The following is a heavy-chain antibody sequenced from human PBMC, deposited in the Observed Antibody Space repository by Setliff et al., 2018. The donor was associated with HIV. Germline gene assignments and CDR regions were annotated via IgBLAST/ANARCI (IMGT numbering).Heavy chain of an antibody. Sequence: GGSLRLSCAASGFTFNDYTMHWVRQVPGKGLEWVSLINWDGGGRYYADSVRGRFTISRDNSKNSLYLQMNSLRAEDTAVYYCARIPFSGHYDSSGYFLDFWGQGTLVTISS. CDR1: GFTFNDYT. V-gene: IGHV3-43*01. J-gene: IGHJ4*02. CDR3: ARIPFSGHYDSSGYFLDF. CDR2: INWDGGGR. D-gene: IGHD3-22*01.